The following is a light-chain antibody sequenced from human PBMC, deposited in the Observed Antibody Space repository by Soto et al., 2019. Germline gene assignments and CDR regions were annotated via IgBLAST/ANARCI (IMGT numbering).Light chain of an antibody. CDR2: NAY. V-gene: IGKV1-5*01. CDR1: QSINFY. Sequence: DIQMTQSPSTLSASVGDRVTITCRASQSINFYLAWNQQKAGKAPKVLIWNAYTLESGVPSRFSGSGSGTEFALTISSLQPDDFATYYCQQYNSYSTWTFGQGTKVEIK. CDR3: QQYNSYSTWT. J-gene: IGKJ1*01.